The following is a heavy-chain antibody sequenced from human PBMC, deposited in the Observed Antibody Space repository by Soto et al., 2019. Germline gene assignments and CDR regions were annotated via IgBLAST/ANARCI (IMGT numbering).Heavy chain of an antibody. CDR3: ARFRRNYFDY. CDR2: INYVGRTS. J-gene: IGHJ4*02. D-gene: IGHD3-10*01. CDR1: GYSMSGFY. Sequence: SEPLSLTCTVSGYSMSGFYWSWIRQTPGKGLEWIGYINYVGRTSYYSPSLQSRVTISLDSSKNQFSLILSSVTAADTAVFFCARFRRNYFDYWGQGTQVTVSS. V-gene: IGHV4-59*01.